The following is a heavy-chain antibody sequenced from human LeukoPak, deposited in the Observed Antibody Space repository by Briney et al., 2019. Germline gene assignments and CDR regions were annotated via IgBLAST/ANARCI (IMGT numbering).Heavy chain of an antibody. J-gene: IGHJ4*02. V-gene: IGHV4-4*07. CDR2: IYTSGST. CDR1: GGSISSYY. Sequence: PSETLSLTCTVSGGSISSYYWSWLRQPAGKGLEWIGRIYTSGSTNYNPSLKSRRTMSVDTDKNEFSLKLSSVTAADTAVYYCAREYSGWYFYYWGQGTLVTVSS. D-gene: IGHD6-19*01. CDR3: AREYSGWYFYY.